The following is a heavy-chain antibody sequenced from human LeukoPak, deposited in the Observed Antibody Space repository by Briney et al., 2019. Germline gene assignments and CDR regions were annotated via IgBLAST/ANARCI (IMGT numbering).Heavy chain of an antibody. D-gene: IGHD5-18*01. CDR2: INSDGSIT. V-gene: IGHV3-74*01. CDR1: GFTFTTYW. CDR3: ARDAVDTANAV. J-gene: IGHJ4*02. Sequence: PGGSLRLSCAASGFTFTTYWMHWVRQAPGKGLVWVSHINSDGSITSYADSVKGRFTISRDNAKNTLYLQMNSLRAEDTAVYYCARDAVDTANAVWGPGTLVTVSS.